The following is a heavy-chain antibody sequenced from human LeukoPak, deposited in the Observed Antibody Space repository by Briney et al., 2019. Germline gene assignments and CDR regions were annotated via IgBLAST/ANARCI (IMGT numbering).Heavy chain of an antibody. V-gene: IGHV4-39*07. D-gene: IGHD3-3*01. CDR1: GGSISSSSYY. Sequence: SETLSLTCTVSGGSISSSSYYWGWIRQPPGKGLEWIGSIYYSGSTYYNPSLKSRVTISVDTSKNQFSLKLSSVTAADTAVYYCAREPTIFGVVIHPHCDYWGQGTLVTVSS. J-gene: IGHJ4*02. CDR3: AREPTIFGVVIHPHCDY. CDR2: IYYSGST.